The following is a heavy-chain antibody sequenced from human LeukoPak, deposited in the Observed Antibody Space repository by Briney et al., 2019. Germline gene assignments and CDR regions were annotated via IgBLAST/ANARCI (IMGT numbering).Heavy chain of an antibody. CDR2: ISGSGGST. CDR1: GFTFSSYA. J-gene: IGHJ3*02. CDR3: AKGWSRARYHDAFDI. V-gene: IGHV3-23*01. Sequence: GGSLRLSCAASGFTFSSYAMSWVRQAPGKGLEWVSAISGSGGSTYYADSVKGRFTISRDNSKNTLYLQMNSLRAEDPAVYYCAKGWSRARYHDAFDIWGQGTMVTVSS. D-gene: IGHD2-15*01.